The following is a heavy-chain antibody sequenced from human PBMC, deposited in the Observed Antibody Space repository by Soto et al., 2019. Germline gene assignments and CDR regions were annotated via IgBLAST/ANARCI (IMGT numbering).Heavy chain of an antibody. Sequence: PGGSLRLSCAASAFTFSSYWMSWVRQAPGKGLEWVANIKQDGSEKYYVDSEKGRFTISRDNAKNSLYLQMNSLRAEDTAVYYFARDLFEAARRGEYAFDIWGQGTMVTVSS. J-gene: IGHJ3*02. D-gene: IGHD3-16*01. CDR1: AFTFSSYW. CDR2: IKQDGSEK. CDR3: ARDLFEAARRGEYAFDI. V-gene: IGHV3-7*03.